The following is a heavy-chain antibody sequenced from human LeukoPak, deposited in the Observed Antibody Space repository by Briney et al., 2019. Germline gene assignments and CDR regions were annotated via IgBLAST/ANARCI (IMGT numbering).Heavy chain of an antibody. CDR3: ARGPYCSGGTCYSQYYDY. D-gene: IGHD2-15*01. CDR2: VSTYNGNT. V-gene: IGHV1-18*01. CDR1: DYTFTSYG. Sequence: ASVKVSCKASDYTFTSYGISWVRQAPGQGVEWMGWVSTYNGNTNYAQKLQGRVTMTTDTSTSTAYMELRSLRSDDTAVYYCARGPYCSGGTCYSQYYDYWGQGTLVIVSS. J-gene: IGHJ4*02.